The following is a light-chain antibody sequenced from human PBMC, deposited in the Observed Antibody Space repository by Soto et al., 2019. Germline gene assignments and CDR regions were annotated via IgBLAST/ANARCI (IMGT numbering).Light chain of an antibody. Sequence: DIQMTQAPSSPSASVGDRVTITCRASQPIDTSLNWYQQKPGNAPRLLIYAASSLQSGVPLRFSGSGSGTDFTLTISSLQPEDFATYYCLQSYSSPFTFGPGTTVDIK. CDR2: AAS. CDR3: LQSYSSPFT. J-gene: IGKJ3*01. CDR1: QPIDTS. V-gene: IGKV1-39*01.